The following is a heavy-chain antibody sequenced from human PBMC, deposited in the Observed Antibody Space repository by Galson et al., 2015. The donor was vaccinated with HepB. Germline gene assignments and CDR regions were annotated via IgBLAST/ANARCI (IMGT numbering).Heavy chain of an antibody. V-gene: IGHV3-53*04. CDR1: GFSVSSHY. D-gene: IGHD3-16*01. J-gene: IGHJ3*02. CDR2: MYSGGSS. CDR3: TRDIFGDGAFDI. Sequence: SLRLSCAASGFSVSSHYMNWVRQAPGKGLEWVSVMYSGGSSYYADSLKGRFTISRHNSKNTLYLQMNRVTTEDTAMYYCTRDIFGDGAFDIWGQGTMVTVSA.